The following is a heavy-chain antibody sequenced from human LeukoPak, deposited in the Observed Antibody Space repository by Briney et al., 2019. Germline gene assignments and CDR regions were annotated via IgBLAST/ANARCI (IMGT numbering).Heavy chain of an antibody. CDR1: GGSFSGYY. CDR3: ARRWVYDKRAFDA. CDR2: IYYTGTT. V-gene: IGHV4-34*11. J-gene: IGHJ3*01. D-gene: IGHD3-16*01. Sequence: SETLSLTCAVYGGSFSGYYWSWIRQPPGKGLEWIGYIYYTGTTDSNPSLKSRVTISLDTSKNQFSLNLSSVTAADTAVYCCARRWVYDKRAFDAWGQGTTVTVSS.